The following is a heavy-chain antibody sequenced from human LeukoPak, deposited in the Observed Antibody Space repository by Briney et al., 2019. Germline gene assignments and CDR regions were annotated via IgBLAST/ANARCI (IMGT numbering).Heavy chain of an antibody. D-gene: IGHD3-10*01. CDR1: GGSISSGGYY. V-gene: IGHV4-30-2*01. Sequence: SQTLSLTCTVSGGSISSGGYYWSWIRQPPGKGLEWIGYIYHSGSTYYNPSLKSRVTISVDRSKNQFSLKLSSVTAADTAVYYCARECYYGSGSPAFDIWGQGTMVTVSS. J-gene: IGHJ3*02. CDR3: ARECYYGSGSPAFDI. CDR2: IYHSGST.